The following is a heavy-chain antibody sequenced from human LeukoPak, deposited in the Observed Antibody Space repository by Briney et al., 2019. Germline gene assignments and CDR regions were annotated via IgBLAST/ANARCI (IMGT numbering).Heavy chain of an antibody. V-gene: IGHV3-20*04. Sequence: GGSLRLSCVASGFIFENYGMDWVCQVPGKGLEWVSSINWNGVGTTYAESVKGRFTISRDNAKSTLYIQMNSLRAEDTALYYCARGWQWLPAAYYFDYWGQGALVTVSS. J-gene: IGHJ4*02. CDR3: ARGWQWLPAAYYFDY. D-gene: IGHD6-19*01. CDR1: GFIFENYG. CDR2: INWNGVGT.